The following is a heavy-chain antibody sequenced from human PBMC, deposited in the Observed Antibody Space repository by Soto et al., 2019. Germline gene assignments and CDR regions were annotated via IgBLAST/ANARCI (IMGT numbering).Heavy chain of an antibody. D-gene: IGHD3-3*01. Sequence: LSLTCTVSGGSISSGGYYWSWIRQHPGKGLEWIGYIYYSGSTYYNPSLKSRVTISVDTSKNQFSLKLSSVTAADTAVYYCARAIRGDFWSGLSGGNNWFDPWGQGTLVTVSS. CDR3: ARAIRGDFWSGLSGGNNWFDP. CDR1: GGSISSGGYY. J-gene: IGHJ5*02. CDR2: IYYSGST. V-gene: IGHV4-31*03.